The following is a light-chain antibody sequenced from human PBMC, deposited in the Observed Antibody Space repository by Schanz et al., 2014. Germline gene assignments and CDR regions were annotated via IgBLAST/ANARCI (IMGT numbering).Light chain of an antibody. CDR3: QQYNTYSWT. J-gene: IGKJ1*01. V-gene: IGKV1-5*01. Sequence: IQMTQSPSTLSASVGDRVTITCRASQSISSNLAWYQQKPGKAPKLLIYDASRLQSGVPSRFSGSGSGTEFTLTISCLQSEDFATYYCQQYNTYSWTFGQGTKVEI. CDR1: QSISSN. CDR2: DAS.